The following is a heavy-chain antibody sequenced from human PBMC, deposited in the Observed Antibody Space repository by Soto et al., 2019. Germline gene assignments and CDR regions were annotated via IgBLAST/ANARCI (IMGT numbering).Heavy chain of an antibody. Sequence: QVQLQESGPGLVKPSETLSLSCSVYGGSISSYYWSWIRQPPGKGLEWIGYIYYIGSTNYNPSLKSRVTISVDTSKNQFSLKLSSVTAADTAVYDCARDHISPGWFDPWGQGTLGTVSS. D-gene: IGHD2-21*01. CDR1: GGSISSYY. J-gene: IGHJ5*02. CDR2: IYYIGST. CDR3: ARDHISPGWFDP. V-gene: IGHV4-59*01.